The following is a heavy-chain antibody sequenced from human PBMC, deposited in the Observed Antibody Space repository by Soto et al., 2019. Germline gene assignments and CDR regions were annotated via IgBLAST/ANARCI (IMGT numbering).Heavy chain of an antibody. CDR2: ISYDGSNK. Sequence: LRLSCAASGFTFSSYAMHWVRQAPGKGLEWVAVISYDGSNKYYADSVKGRSTISRDNAKNSLYLQMNSLRAEDTAVYYCARDHRATSRYYFDYWGQGTLVTVSS. J-gene: IGHJ4*02. CDR1: GFTFSSYA. D-gene: IGHD2-2*01. V-gene: IGHV3-30-3*01. CDR3: ARDHRATSRYYFDY.